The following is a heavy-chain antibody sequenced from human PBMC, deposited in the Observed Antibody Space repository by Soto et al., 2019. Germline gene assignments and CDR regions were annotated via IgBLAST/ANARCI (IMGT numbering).Heavy chain of an antibody. Sequence: ASVKVSCKASGCTFSSYAISWVRQAPGQGLEWMGGIIPIFGTANYAQKFQGRVTITADESTSTAYMELSSLRSEDTAVYYCARDSSLGYCSSTSCYYYYGMEVLGQGTTVTVSS. J-gene: IGHJ6*02. CDR3: ARDSSLGYCSSTSCYYYYGMEV. CDR1: GCTFSSYA. D-gene: IGHD2-2*01. V-gene: IGHV1-69*13. CDR2: IIPIFGTA.